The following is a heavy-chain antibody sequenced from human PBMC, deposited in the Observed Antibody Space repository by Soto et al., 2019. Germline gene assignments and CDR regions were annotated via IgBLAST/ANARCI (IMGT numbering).Heavy chain of an antibody. J-gene: IGHJ4*02. Sequence: GGSLRLSCAASGFTFDDYAMHWVRQAPGKGLEWVSGISWNSGSIGYADSVKGRFTISRDNAKNSLYLQMNSLRAEDTALYYCAKDMVHSSGWYSAFDYWGQGTLVTVSS. D-gene: IGHD6-19*01. CDR1: GFTFDDYA. V-gene: IGHV3-9*01. CDR2: ISWNSGSI. CDR3: AKDMVHSSGWYSAFDY.